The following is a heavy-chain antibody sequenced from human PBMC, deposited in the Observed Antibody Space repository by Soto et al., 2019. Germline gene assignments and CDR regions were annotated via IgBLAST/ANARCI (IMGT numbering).Heavy chain of an antibody. CDR3: ARRKVAAAVSNRYYGMVV. D-gene: IGHD2-15*01. Sequence: SETLSLTCAVSGYSISSSNWWGWIRQPPGKGLEWIGYIYYSGSTYYNPSLKSRVTMSVDTSRNQFSLKLSSVSAVDMGVYYFARRKVAAAVSNRYYGMVVWGQGTTVNVS. CDR1: GYSISSSNW. CDR2: IYYSGST. V-gene: IGHV4-28*01. J-gene: IGHJ6*02.